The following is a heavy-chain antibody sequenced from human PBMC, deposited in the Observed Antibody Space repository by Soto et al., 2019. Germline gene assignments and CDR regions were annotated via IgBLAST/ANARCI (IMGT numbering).Heavy chain of an antibody. J-gene: IGHJ6*02. V-gene: IGHV1-69*13. CDR3: ARAIGSYCSSTSCPLYYYGMDV. CDR1: GGTFSSYA. CDR2: IIPIFGTA. D-gene: IGHD2-2*01. Sequence: ASVKVSCKASGGTFSSYAISWVRQAPGQGLEWMGGIIPIFGTANYAQKFQGRVTITADESTSTAYMELSSLRSEDTAVYYCARAIGSYCSSTSCPLYYYGMDVWGQGTTVTVSS.